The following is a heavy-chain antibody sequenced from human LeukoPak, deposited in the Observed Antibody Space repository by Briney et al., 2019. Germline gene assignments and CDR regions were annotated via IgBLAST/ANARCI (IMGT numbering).Heavy chain of an antibody. D-gene: IGHD1-1*01. J-gene: IGHJ5*02. CDR2: ICYSGSA. CDR3: LRHAGGIILT. V-gene: IGHV4-39*01. Sequence: SETLSLTCNVSGDSISGSDYYWGWMRPPPGKGLEWRANICYSGSAYYNPFLQSRVTITVDTSKNQFSLNVKSVPAGASAVYYWLRHAGGIILTWGQGTRVAVSS. CDR1: GDSISGSDYY.